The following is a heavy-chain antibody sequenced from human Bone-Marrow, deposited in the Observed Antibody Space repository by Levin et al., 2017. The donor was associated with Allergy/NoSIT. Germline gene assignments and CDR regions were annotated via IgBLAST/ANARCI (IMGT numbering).Heavy chain of an antibody. D-gene: IGHD6-13*01. Sequence: KRGESLKISCKASGYTFTSYGISWVRQAPGQGLEWMGWISAYNGNTNYAQKLQGRVTMTTDTSTSTAYMELRSLRSDDTAVYYCARDRSSNDYWGQGTLVTVSS. CDR1: GYTFTSYG. CDR3: ARDRSSNDY. CDR2: ISAYNGNT. J-gene: IGHJ4*02. V-gene: IGHV1-18*01.